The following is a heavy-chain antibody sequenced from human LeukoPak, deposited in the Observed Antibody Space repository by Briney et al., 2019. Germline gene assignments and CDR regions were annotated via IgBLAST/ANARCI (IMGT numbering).Heavy chain of an antibody. V-gene: IGHV4-31*03. CDR2: IYYSGST. CDR3: ARDGGYSYGYYFDY. Sequence: SQTLSLTCTVSGVSISSGGYYWSWIRQHPGKGLEWIGYIYYSGSTYYNPSLKSRVTISVDTSKNQFSLKLSSVTAADTAVYYCARDGGYSYGYYFDYWGQGTLVTVSS. J-gene: IGHJ4*02. CDR1: GVSISSGGYY. D-gene: IGHD5-18*01.